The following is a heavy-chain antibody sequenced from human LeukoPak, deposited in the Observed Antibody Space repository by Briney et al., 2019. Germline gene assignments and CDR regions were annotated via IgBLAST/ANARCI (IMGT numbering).Heavy chain of an antibody. CDR1: GGSISSYY. D-gene: IGHD4-17*01. V-gene: IGHV4-59*01. J-gene: IGHJ4*02. Sequence: KPSETLSLTCTVSGGSISSYYWSWIRQPPGKGLEWIGYIYYSGSTNYNPSLKSRVTISVDTSKNQFTLKLSSVTAADTAVYYCAREGLSDGEDYWGQGTLVTVSS. CDR2: IYYSGST. CDR3: AREGLSDGEDY.